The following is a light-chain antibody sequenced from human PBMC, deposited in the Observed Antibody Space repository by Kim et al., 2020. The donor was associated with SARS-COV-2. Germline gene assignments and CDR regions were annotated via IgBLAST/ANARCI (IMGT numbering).Light chain of an antibody. CDR2: GKN. V-gene: IGLV3-19*01. J-gene: IGLJ3*02. CDR3: NHLDAGSIHWV. Sequence: AWGQTVRIKCQGDSLRMYYASWYQQTPAQAPILVIYGKNNRPSGIPDRFSGSSSGITASLTITGAQLEDEADYCCNHLDAGSIHWVFGGGTQLTVL. CDR1: SLRMYY.